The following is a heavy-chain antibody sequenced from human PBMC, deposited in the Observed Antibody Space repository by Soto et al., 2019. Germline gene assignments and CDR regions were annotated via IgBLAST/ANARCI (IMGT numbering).Heavy chain of an antibody. D-gene: IGHD4-17*01. CDR2: IYPGDSDT. J-gene: IGHJ4*02. CDR3: ARPTDYRGAHFDY. Sequence: VESLKISCKTSGYTFTTYWIAWVRQMPGKGLQWMGMIYPGDSDTRYSPSFEGQVTFSADTSISTAFLQWRSLKASDSAMYYCARPTDYRGAHFDYWGQGTLVTVSS. CDR1: GYTFTTYW. V-gene: IGHV5-51*01.